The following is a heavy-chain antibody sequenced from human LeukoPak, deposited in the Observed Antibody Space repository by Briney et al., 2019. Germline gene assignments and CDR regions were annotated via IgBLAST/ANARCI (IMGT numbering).Heavy chain of an antibody. D-gene: IGHD3-22*01. CDR1: GGSFSGYY. Sequence: PSETLSLTCAVYGGSFSGYYWSWIRQPPGKGLEWVGEINHSGSTNYNPSLKSRVTISVDTSKNHFSLKLSSVTAPDTAVYYCARGGDYYDSSGYYSPFDYWGQGTLVTVSS. J-gene: IGHJ4*02. V-gene: IGHV4-34*01. CDR3: ARGGDYYDSSGYYSPFDY. CDR2: INHSGST.